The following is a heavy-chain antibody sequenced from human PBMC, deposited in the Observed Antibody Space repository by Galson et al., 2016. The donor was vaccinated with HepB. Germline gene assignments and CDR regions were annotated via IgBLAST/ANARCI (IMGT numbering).Heavy chain of an antibody. CDR2: NLPSSVTT. Sequence: SVQFSCKASGYSFANYHKQCVRQAPPQGLQWMVTNLPSSVTTNLAQKFRDRLTLTMDTSTGKFYLELTSLSSGDTAIYFCAKDSNNWSFDYWGQGTLVTVSS. J-gene: IGHJ4*02. D-gene: IGHD1-1*01. CDR3: AKDSNNWSFDY. V-gene: IGHV1-46*01. CDR1: GYSFANYH.